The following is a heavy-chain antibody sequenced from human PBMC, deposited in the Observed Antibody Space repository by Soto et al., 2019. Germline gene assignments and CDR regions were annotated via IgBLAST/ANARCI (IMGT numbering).Heavy chain of an antibody. Sequence: ASVKVSCKASGYPFDTYGINWVRQAPGQRPEWMGWISAYNGQTDYAQNFQGRVTMATDTSTNTAYMELRSLGSEDTAVYYCARARAIAAGGLTWFDPWGQGTLVTVS. CDR3: ARARAIAAGGLTWFDP. V-gene: IGHV1-18*01. D-gene: IGHD6-13*01. CDR2: ISAYNGQT. J-gene: IGHJ5*02. CDR1: GYPFDTYG.